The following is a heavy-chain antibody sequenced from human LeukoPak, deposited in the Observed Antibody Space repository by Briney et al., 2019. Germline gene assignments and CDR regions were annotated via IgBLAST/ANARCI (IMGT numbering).Heavy chain of an antibody. CDR2: ISYTGST. V-gene: IGHV4-31*03. D-gene: IGHD3-10*01. Sequence: PSETLSLTCTVSGGSISSGGYYWNWIRQHPGKGLEWIGYISYTGSTYYNPSLKSRVIISVDTSKNQFSLNVISVTAADTAVYYCARDGTWFGEPSPETGFDPWDQGTLVTVSS. CDR1: GGSISSGGYY. J-gene: IGHJ5*02. CDR3: ARDGTWFGEPSPETGFDP.